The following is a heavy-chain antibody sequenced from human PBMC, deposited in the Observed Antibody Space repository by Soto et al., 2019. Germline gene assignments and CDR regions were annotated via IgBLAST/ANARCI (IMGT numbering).Heavy chain of an antibody. CDR1: GFTFVSYS. Sequence: PWGSLRLSCAASGFTFVSYSISCVRHSPGKGLEWVSYISSSSSTIYYADSVKGRFTISRDNAKNSLYLQMNSLRDEDTAVYYCARNDILTSYGMDVWGQGTTVTVSS. CDR3: ARNDILTSYGMDV. CDR2: ISSSSSTI. J-gene: IGHJ6*02. V-gene: IGHV3-48*02. D-gene: IGHD3-9*01.